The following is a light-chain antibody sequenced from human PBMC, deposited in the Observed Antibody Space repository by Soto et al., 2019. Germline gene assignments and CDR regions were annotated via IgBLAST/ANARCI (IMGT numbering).Light chain of an antibody. CDR1: LTDIGTYYY. CDR3: SSYAGTKNRV. J-gene: IGLJ2*01. Sequence: QSVLTQPHSASGSLGQTVTISCTGTLTDIGTYYYVSWYQQPPGKPPKLIIYEVSEPPSGVPDRSYGSKSCNTASLTVSGLQAGDEADYYCSSYAGTKNRVFGGGTKLTVL. CDR2: EVS. V-gene: IGLV2-8*01.